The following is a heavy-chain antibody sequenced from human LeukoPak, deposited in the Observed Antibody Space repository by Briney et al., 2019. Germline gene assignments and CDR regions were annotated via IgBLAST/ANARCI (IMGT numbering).Heavy chain of an antibody. CDR3: ARGVSGNSRRWFDP. D-gene: IGHD3-3*01. CDR1: GGSISSGGYS. J-gene: IGHJ5*02. CDR2: IHHSGST. Sequence: SQTLSLTCAVSGGSISSGGYSWSWLRQPPGKGLEWIGYIHHSGSTYYNPSLKSRVTISVDRSKNQFSLKLSSVTAADTAVYYCARGVSGNSRRWFDPWGQGTLVTVSS. V-gene: IGHV4-30-2*01.